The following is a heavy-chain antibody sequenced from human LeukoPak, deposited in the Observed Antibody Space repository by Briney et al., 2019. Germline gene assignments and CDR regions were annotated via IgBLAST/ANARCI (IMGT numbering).Heavy chain of an antibody. V-gene: IGHV3-30*03. CDR3: ARDWFESGWHLDY. Sequence: QPGGSLRLSCAASGFTFSGFGMHWVRQPPGKGLEWVSLISKDGSHEFYADSVKGRFAISRDNFKNTLFLDMASLGPEDTAVYYCARDWFESGWHLDYWGQGALVTVSS. CDR2: ISKDGSHE. CDR1: GFTFSGFG. D-gene: IGHD6-19*01. J-gene: IGHJ4*02.